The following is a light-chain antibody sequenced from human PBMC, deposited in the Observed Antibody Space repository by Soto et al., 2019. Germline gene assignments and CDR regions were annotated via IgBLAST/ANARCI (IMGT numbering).Light chain of an antibody. CDR2: GAS. Sequence: EIVLTQSPGTLSLTPGERASLSCRTGQSVSSTYLAWYQQKPGQAPRLLTYGASNRATGIPDRFSGSGSGTDFTHTINRLEPEDFAVYYCQLYGISPHFGQGTRLEIK. CDR1: QSVSSTY. J-gene: IGKJ5*01. CDR3: QLYGISPH. V-gene: IGKV3-20*01.